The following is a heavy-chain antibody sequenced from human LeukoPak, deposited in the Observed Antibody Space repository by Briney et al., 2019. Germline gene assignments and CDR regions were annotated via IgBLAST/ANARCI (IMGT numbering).Heavy chain of an antibody. Sequence: GGSLRLSCAASGFTFSSYAMSWVRQAPGKGLEWVSAISGSGGSTYYADSVKGRFTISRDNSKNTLYLQMNSLRAEDTAVYYCATPLYGSGSYQGGVDYYYGMDVWGQGTTVTVSS. CDR2: ISGSGGST. V-gene: IGHV3-23*01. J-gene: IGHJ6*02. CDR3: ATPLYGSGSYQGGVDYYYGMDV. D-gene: IGHD3-10*01. CDR1: GFTFSSYA.